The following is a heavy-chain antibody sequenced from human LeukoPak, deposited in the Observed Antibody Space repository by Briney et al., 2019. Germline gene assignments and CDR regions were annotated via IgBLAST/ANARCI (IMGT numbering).Heavy chain of an antibody. V-gene: IGHV3-23*01. Sequence: GPLRRSSAAAGFTFICYAISWVRPAPRKGREWVSAVIGIGGGAYYTDSLKGGLTLSRDNSKKTRYLQMNSLRAADTPVYYSGEESPYCSSCWSLKDYWGQGTLVTVSS. J-gene: IGHJ4*02. D-gene: IGHD6-19*01. CDR1: GFTFICYA. CDR2: VIGIGGGA. CDR3: GEESPYCSSCWSLKDY.